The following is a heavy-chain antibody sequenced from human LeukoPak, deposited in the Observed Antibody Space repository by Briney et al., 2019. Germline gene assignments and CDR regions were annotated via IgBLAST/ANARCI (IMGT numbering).Heavy chain of an antibody. CDR3: ARPPNHYDTSGYDY. Sequence: ASVKVSCKASGYTFTSYGISWVRQAPGQGLEWMGWISAYNGNTNYAQKLQGRVTMTTDTSTSTAYMELRSLRSDDTAVYYCARPPNHYDTSGYDYWGQGTLVTVSS. J-gene: IGHJ4*02. D-gene: IGHD3-22*01. V-gene: IGHV1-18*01. CDR1: GYTFTSYG. CDR2: ISAYNGNT.